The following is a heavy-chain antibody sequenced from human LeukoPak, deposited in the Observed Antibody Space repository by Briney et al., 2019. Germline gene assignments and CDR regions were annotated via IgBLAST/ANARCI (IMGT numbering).Heavy chain of an antibody. D-gene: IGHD5-18*01. CDR1: GFAFRSYA. J-gene: IGHJ4*02. Sequence: GGSLRLSCAASGFAFRSYAMSWVRQAPGRGLEWVSSIISSGDITYYADSLKGRFTISRDNSKNMVYLQMDSLRAEDSAVYYCAKSAGYSYGLYYFDYWGQGTLVTVSS. V-gene: IGHV3-23*01. CDR2: IISSGDIT. CDR3: AKSAGYSYGLYYFDY.